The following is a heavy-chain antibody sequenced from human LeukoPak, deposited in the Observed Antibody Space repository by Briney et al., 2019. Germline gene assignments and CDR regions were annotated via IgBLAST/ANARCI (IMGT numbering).Heavy chain of an antibody. V-gene: IGHV3-66*01. CDR3: ARRERYCSVGSCRHDAFDI. CDR2: IYSGGST. D-gene: IGHD2-15*01. Sequence: GSLRLSCAASVFTVSSNYMSWVRQAPGKGLEWVSVIYSGGSTYYADSVKGRFTISRDNSKNTLYLQMNSLRAEDTAVYYCARRERYCSVGSCRHDAFDIWGQGTMVTVSS. CDR1: VFTVSSNY. J-gene: IGHJ3*02.